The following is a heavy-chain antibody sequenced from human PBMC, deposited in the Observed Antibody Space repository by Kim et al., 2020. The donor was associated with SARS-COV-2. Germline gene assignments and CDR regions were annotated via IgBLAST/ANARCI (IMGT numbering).Heavy chain of an antibody. D-gene: IGHD3-16*01. V-gene: IGHV1-46*01. J-gene: IGHJ4*02. CDR2: INNSGGAA. Sequence: ASVKVSCKASGYTFTNYYMHWVRQAPGQGLEWMGIINNSGGAANYAQTFQGRVTMTRDTSTSTVYMELSSLRLEDTAVYYCARGGLGARDSLGYHFDHWGQGALIIVSS. CDR3: ARGGLGARDSLGYHFDH. CDR1: GYTFTNYY.